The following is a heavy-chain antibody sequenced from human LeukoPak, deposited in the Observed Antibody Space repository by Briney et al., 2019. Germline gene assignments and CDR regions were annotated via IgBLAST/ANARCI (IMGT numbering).Heavy chain of an antibody. D-gene: IGHD5-18*01. CDR2: IYYSGST. J-gene: IGHJ6*02. Sequence: SETLSLTCTVSGGSISSSSYYWGWIRQPPGKGLEWIGSIYYSGSTYYNPSLKSRVTISVDTSKNQFSLKLSSVTDADTAVYYCARDPRAGYSYGYVYYYGMDVWGQGTTVTVSS. CDR1: GGSISSSSYY. CDR3: ARDPRAGYSYGYVYYYGMDV. V-gene: IGHV4-39*02.